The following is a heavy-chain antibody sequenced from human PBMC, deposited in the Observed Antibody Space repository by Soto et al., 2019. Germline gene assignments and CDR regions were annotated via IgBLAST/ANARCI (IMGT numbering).Heavy chain of an antibody. D-gene: IGHD2-2*02. CDR3: AKNEYQGLLDLYYFDY. V-gene: IGHV3-23*01. Sequence: GWSLRLSCAASGFTFSSYAMSWVRQAPGKGLEWVSAISGSGGSTYYADSVKGRFTISRDNSKNTLYLQMNSLRAEDTAVYYCAKNEYQGLLDLYYFDYWGQGTLVTVSS. J-gene: IGHJ4*02. CDR2: ISGSGGST. CDR1: GFTFSSYA.